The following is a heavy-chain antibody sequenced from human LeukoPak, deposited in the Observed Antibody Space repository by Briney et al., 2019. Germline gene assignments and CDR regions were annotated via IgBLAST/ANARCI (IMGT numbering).Heavy chain of an antibody. CDR3: ARVVWGWDTAMPTPFDY. D-gene: IGHD5-18*01. V-gene: IGHV3-30*03. J-gene: IGHJ4*02. Sequence: GKSLRLSCAASGFTFSSYGLHWVRQAPGKGLEWLAFVSYDGSKKYYSDSVKGRFTISRDNAKNSLYLQMNSLRAEDTAVYYCARVVWGWDTAMPTPFDYWGQGTLVTVSS. CDR1: GFTFSSYG. CDR2: VSYDGSKK.